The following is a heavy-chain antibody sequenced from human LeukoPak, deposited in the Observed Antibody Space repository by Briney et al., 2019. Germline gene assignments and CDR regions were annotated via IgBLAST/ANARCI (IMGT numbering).Heavy chain of an antibody. D-gene: IGHD3-10*01. CDR2: IYNTVIT. CDR1: GGSTSGYY. Sequence: SETLSLTCTVSGGSTSGYYWSWIRQPPGKGLEWIGYIYNTVITNSNPSLKSRVTISEDTSKNQFSLKLTSVTAADTAVYYCARLWYGESSFDYWGQGSLVTVSS. J-gene: IGHJ4*02. CDR3: ARLWYGESSFDY. V-gene: IGHV4-59*01.